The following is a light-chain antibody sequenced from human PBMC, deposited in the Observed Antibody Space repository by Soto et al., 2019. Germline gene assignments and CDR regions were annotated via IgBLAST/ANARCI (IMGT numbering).Light chain of an antibody. V-gene: IGKV3-20*01. CDR3: QQYDSPIWT. CDR1: QSVGSSY. CDR2: STS. J-gene: IGKJ1*01. Sequence: ENVLTQSAGTLSLSPGERATLSCRASQSVGSSYLAWYQQKPGQAPRLLIYSTSSRATDIPDRFSGSGSGTDFTLTISRLEPEDFAVYYCQQYDSPIWTFGQGTKVEIK.